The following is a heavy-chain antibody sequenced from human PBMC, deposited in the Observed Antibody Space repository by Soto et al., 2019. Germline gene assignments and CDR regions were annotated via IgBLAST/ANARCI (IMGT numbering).Heavy chain of an antibody. J-gene: IGHJ4*02. Sequence: ASVKVSCKASGYTFTGCYMHWVRQAPGQGLEWMGWINPNSGSTYYNPSLKSRVTISVDTSKNQFSLKLSSVTAADTAVYYCATVRGVIYEFDYWGQGTLVTVSS. CDR2: INPNSGST. CDR1: GYTFTGCY. D-gene: IGHD3-10*01. V-gene: IGHV1-2*02. CDR3: ATVRGVIYEFDY.